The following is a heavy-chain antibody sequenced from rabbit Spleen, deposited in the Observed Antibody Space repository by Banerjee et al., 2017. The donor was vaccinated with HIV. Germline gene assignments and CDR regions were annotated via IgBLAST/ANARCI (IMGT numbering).Heavy chain of an antibody. Sequence: EQLEESGGGLVQPEGSLTLTCTASGFSFSSSYWICWVRQAPGKGLEWIACIDGGSSGSTYYASWAKGRFTISKTSSTTVTLQMTSLAAADTAIYFCAREGVYGRGVVDTFDLWGPGTLVTVS. J-gene: IGHJ4*01. CDR3: AREGVYGRGVVDTFDL. CDR1: GFSFSSSYW. D-gene: IGHD6-1*01. V-gene: IGHV1S45*01. CDR2: IDGGSSGST.